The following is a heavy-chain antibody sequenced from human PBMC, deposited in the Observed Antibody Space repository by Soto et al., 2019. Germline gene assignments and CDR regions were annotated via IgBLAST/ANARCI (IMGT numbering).Heavy chain of an antibody. CDR3: AKDSGYAQYNWFDP. D-gene: IGHD5-12*01. J-gene: IGHJ5*02. V-gene: IGHV3-30*18. CDR2: ISYDGSNK. Sequence: QVQLVESGGGVVQPGRSLRLSCAASGFTFSSYGMHWVRQAPGKGLEWVAVISYDGSNKDYADSVKGRFTISRDKSKNTLYLQMNSLRAEDTAVYYCAKDSGYAQYNWFDPWGQGTLVSVSS. CDR1: GFTFSSYG.